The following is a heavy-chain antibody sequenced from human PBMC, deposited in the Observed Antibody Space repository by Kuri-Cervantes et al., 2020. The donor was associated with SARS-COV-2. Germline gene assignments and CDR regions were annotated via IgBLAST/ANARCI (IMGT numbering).Heavy chain of an antibody. Sequence: GGSLRLSCTASGFTFGDYAMSWVRQAPGKGLEWVGFIRSKAYGGTTEYAASVKGRFTISRDDSKSIAYLQMNSLKTEDTAVYYCTRDDFWSGYHTSWGQGTLVTVSS. CDR1: GFTFGDYA. CDR2: IRSKAYGGTT. D-gene: IGHD3-3*01. V-gene: IGHV3-49*04. CDR3: TRDDFWSGYHTS. J-gene: IGHJ5*02.